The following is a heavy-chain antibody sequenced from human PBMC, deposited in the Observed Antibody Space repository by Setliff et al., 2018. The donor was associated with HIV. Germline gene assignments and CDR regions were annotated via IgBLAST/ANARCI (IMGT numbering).Heavy chain of an antibody. CDR2: IYTSGNT. CDR1: GGSFSSATYS. CDR3: ARLVEVRGAANDYFDC. V-gene: IGHV4-61*02. J-gene: IGHJ4*02. D-gene: IGHD3-10*01. Sequence: KTSETLSLTCTVSGGSFSSATYSWIWIRQPAGKGLEYIGLIYTSGNTRYNPSLKSRLSISVDTSKNQISLKLSSVTAADTAVYYCARLVEVRGAANDYFDCWGQGTLVTVSS.